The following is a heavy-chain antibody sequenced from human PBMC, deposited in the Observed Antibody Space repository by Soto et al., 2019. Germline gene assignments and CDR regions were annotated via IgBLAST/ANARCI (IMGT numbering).Heavy chain of an antibody. D-gene: IGHD6-19*01. V-gene: IGHV3-7*03. CDR2: IKEDGNEK. CDR3: TRGAGGWNYYYAMDV. Sequence: GGSLRLSCAASGFPLNNYYMTWVRQASGKGLEWVASIKEDGNEKYYVDSVKGRFTISRDNAKNSLSLQMNSLRAEDTAVYFCTRGAGGWNYYYAMDVWGPGATVTVSS. CDR1: GFPLNNYY. J-gene: IGHJ6*02.